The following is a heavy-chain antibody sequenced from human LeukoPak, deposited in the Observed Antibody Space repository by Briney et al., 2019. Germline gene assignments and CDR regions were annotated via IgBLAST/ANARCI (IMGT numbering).Heavy chain of an antibody. J-gene: IGHJ4*02. D-gene: IGHD6-19*01. CDR3: ARRRYSSGWYYFDY. CDR2: ISWNSGSI. V-gene: IGHV3-9*01. CDR1: GFTFDDYA. Sequence: GRSLRLSCAASGFTFDDYAMHWVRQAPGKGLEWVSGISWNSGSIGYADSVKGRFTISRDNAKNSLYLQMNSLRAEDTALYYCARRRYSSGWYYFDYWGQGTLVTVS.